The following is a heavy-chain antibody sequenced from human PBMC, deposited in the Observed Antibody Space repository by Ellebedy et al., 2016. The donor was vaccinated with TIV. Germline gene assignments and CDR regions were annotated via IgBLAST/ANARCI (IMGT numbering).Heavy chain of an antibody. J-gene: IGHJ4*02. D-gene: IGHD6-13*01. CDR2: IKQDGSEK. V-gene: IGHV3-7*03. CDR1: GFTFSDYA. CDR3: ARRGLAAGGTLLYY. Sequence: GESLKISCEASGFTFSDYAMTWVRQAPGKGLEWVAHIKQDGSEKYYVDSVKGRVTISRDNAENSLYLQMNSLRAEDTAVNYCARRGLAAGGTLLYYWGQGTLVTVSS.